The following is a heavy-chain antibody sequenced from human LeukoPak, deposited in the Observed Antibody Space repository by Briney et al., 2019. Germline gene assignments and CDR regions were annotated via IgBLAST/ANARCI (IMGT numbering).Heavy chain of an antibody. Sequence: GGSLRLSCAASGFTLSSYSMSWVRQAPGKGLEWVSSISSSGSYIYYGDSVEGRFIISRDNAKNSVYLQMNSLRAEDTAVYYCARDRNYLAPSYYYYGMDVWGQGTTVTVSS. CDR2: ISSSGSYI. CDR1: GFTLSSYS. D-gene: IGHD3-10*01. V-gene: IGHV3-21*01. J-gene: IGHJ6*02. CDR3: ARDRNYLAPSYYYYGMDV.